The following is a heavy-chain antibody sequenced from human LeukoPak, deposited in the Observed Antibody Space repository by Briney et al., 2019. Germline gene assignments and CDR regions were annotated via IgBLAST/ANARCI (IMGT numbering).Heavy chain of an antibody. V-gene: IGHV3-53*01. CDR1: GFTFSNAW. D-gene: IGHD1-1*01. CDR3: ARENQQLVPDY. J-gene: IGHJ4*02. CDR2: IYSGGST. Sequence: GGSLRLSCAASGFTFSNAWMNWVRQAPGKGLEWVSVIYSGGSTYYADSVKGRFTISRDNSKNTLYLQMNSLRAEDTAVYYCARENQQLVPDYWGQGTLVTVSS.